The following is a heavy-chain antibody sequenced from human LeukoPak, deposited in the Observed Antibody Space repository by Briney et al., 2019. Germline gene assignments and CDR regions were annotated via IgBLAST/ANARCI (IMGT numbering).Heavy chain of an antibody. D-gene: IGHD6-19*01. CDR3: ARRDSSGWYY. CDR1: GYSFSTYW. CDR2: IYPGDSDT. V-gene: IGHV5-51*01. Sequence: GGSLKISCKGSGYSFSTYWIGWVRQMPGKGLEWLGIIYPGDSDTTYSPSFQGQVTISADKSISTAYLQWSSLKAADTAMYYCARRDSSGWYYWGQGTLVTVSS. J-gene: IGHJ4*02.